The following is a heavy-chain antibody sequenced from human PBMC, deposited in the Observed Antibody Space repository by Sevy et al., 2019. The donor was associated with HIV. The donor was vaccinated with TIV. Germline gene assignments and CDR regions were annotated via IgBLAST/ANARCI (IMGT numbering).Heavy chain of an antibody. V-gene: IGHV4-34*01. J-gene: IGHJ5*02. CDR2: INHSGST. D-gene: IGHD2-21*01. CDR3: AGGLVVYCGGDCYSAYNWFDP. Sequence: SETLSLTCAVYGGSFSGYYWSWIRQPPGKGLEWIGEINHSGSTNYNPSLKSRVTISVDTSKNRFSLKLSSVTAADTAVYYCAGGLVVYCGGDCYSAYNWFDPWGQGTLVTVSS. CDR1: GGSFSGYY.